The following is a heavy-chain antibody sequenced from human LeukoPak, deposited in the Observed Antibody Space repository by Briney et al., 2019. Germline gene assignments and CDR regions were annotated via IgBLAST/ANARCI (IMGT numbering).Heavy chain of an antibody. V-gene: IGHV3-49*04. CDR2: IRSKAYGGTT. J-gene: IGHJ6*03. CDR3: TREIGSYYDSSGYYYGGYYYYMDV. Sequence: GGSLRLSCTASGFTFGDYAMSWVRQAPGKGLEWVGFIRSKAYGGTTAYAASVKGTVTISRDDSISIAYLQMNSLKTEDTSVYYCTREIGSYYDSSGYYYGGYYYYMDVWGKGTTVTVSS. CDR1: GFTFGDYA. D-gene: IGHD3-22*01.